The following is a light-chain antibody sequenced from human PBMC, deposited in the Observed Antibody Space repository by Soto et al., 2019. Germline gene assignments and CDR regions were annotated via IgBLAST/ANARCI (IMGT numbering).Light chain of an antibody. CDR3: CSYAGSYV. CDR1: SSDVGSYNL. Sequence: QSALTQPASVSGSPGQSITISCTGTSSDVGSYNLVSWYQQHPGKAPKLMIYEGSKRPSGVSNRFSGSKSGNTASLTISGLQAEDEAYYYCCSYAGSYVFGTGTKLTVL. CDR2: EGS. J-gene: IGLJ1*01. V-gene: IGLV2-23*01.